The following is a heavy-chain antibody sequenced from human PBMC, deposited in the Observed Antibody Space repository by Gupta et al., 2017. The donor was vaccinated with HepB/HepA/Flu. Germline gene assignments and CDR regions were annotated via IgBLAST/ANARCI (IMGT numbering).Heavy chain of an antibody. J-gene: IGHJ4*02. D-gene: IGHD2-15*01. CDR1: AFTFSTYT. CDR2: ITSSSNYI. CDR3: ARARADRGGDFDY. Sequence: EVQLVESGGGLVRPGESLRLSCAASAFTFSTYTMNWVRQAPGKGLEWVSSITSSSNYIYYADSVKGRVTISRDNAKNSLYLQMNSLRAEDTAVYYCARARADRGGDFDYWGQGTLVTVSS. V-gene: IGHV3-21*01.